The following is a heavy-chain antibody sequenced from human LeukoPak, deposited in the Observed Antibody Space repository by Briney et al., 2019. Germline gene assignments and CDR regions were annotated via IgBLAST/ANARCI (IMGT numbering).Heavy chain of an antibody. J-gene: IGHJ4*02. CDR3: ASQQWLV. CDR2: ISYDGSNK. CDR1: GFTFSSYG. Sequence: GGSLRLSCAASGFTFSSYGMHWVRQAPGKGLEWVAVISYDGSNKYYADSVKGRFTISRDNSKNTLYLQMNSLRAEDTAVYYCASQQWLVWGQGTLVTVSS. V-gene: IGHV3-30*03. D-gene: IGHD6-19*01.